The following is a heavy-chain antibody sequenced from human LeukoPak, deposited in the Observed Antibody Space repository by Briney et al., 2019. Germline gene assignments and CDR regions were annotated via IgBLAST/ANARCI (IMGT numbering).Heavy chain of an antibody. V-gene: IGHV4-4*07. J-gene: IGHJ4*02. CDR1: GGSISSYY. D-gene: IGHD3-3*01. Sequence: SETPSLTCTVSGGSISSYYWSWIRQPAGKGLEWIGRIYTSGSTNYNPSLKSRVTMSVDTSKNQFSLNLSSVTAADTAVYYCARITVLRFLEWPYFDYWGQGTLVTVSS. CDR2: IYTSGST. CDR3: ARITVLRFLEWPYFDY.